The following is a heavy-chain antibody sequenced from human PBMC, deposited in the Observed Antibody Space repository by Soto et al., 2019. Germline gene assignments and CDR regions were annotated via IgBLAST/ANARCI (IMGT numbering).Heavy chain of an antibody. CDR2: INHRGST. CDR1: GGSFSGYY. CDR3: ARGLDSSGYHNPATLDY. J-gene: IGHJ4*02. V-gene: IGHV4-34*01. Sequence: QVQLQQWGAGLLKPSETLSLTCAVYGGSFSGYYWSWIRQPPGKGLEWIGEINHRGSTNYNPSLNSRVTISVDTSKNQFSLKLSSVTAADTAVYYCARGLDSSGYHNPATLDYWGQGTLVTVSS. D-gene: IGHD3-22*01.